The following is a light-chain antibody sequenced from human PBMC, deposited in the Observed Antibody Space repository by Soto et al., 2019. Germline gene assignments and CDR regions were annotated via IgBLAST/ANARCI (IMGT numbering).Light chain of an antibody. V-gene: IGKV1-5*03. CDR2: KAS. CDR1: QSVSNW. J-gene: IGKJ2*01. CDR3: QQFASSPNT. Sequence: DIPMTQSPSTLSASVGDRVTITCRASQSVSNWLAWYQQKQGKVPKLLIYKASTLESGVPSRFSGSGSGTDFTLTISSLQPDDFATYYCQQFASSPNTFGQGTKLEVK.